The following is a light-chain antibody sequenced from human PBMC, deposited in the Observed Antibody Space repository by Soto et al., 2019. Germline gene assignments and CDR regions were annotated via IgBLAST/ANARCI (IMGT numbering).Light chain of an antibody. CDR2: GAS. Sequence: EIVMTQSPATLSVSPGERATLSCRASQSVSSNVAWYQQKPGQAPRLLIYGASTRATGIPARFSGSGSGTEFTLTISSLQSEDFAVYYCQQYNNWPPWTFGQGTKVDMK. CDR3: QQYNNWPPWT. CDR1: QSVSSN. V-gene: IGKV3-15*01. J-gene: IGKJ1*01.